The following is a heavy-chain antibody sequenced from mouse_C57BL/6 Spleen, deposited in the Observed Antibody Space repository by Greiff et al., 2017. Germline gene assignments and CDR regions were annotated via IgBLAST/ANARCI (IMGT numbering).Heavy chain of an antibody. J-gene: IGHJ2*01. CDR1: GYAFSSYW. CDR3: ARGEITTVVATDY. CDR2: IYPGDGDT. V-gene: IGHV1-80*01. Sequence: VQVVESGAELVKPGASVKISCKASGYAFSSYWMNWVKQRPGKGLEWIGQIYPGDGDTNYNGKFKGKATLTADKSSSTAYMQLSSLTSEDSAVYFCARGEITTVVATDYWGQGTTLTVSS. D-gene: IGHD1-1*01.